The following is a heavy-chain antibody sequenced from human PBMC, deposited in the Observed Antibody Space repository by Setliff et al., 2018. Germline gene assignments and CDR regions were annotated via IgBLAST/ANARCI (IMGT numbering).Heavy chain of an antibody. V-gene: IGHV3-53*01. D-gene: IGHD6-19*01. CDR1: GFTVSSNY. CDR3: VKDSSGWYY. J-gene: IGHJ4*02. Sequence: GGSLRLSCAASGFTVSSNYMSWVRQAPGKGLEWVSVIYSGGSTYYADSVKGRFTISRDNSNSTLYLQMNSLTAEDTAVYYCVKDSSGWYYWGQGTLVTVSS. CDR2: IYSGGST.